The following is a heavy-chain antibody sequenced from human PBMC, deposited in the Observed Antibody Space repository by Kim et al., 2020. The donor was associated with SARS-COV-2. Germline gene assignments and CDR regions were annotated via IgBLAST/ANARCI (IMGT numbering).Heavy chain of an antibody. CDR2: IIPIFGTA. D-gene: IGHD3-22*01. CDR1: GDTFSSYA. V-gene: IGHV1-69*13. CDR3: ARDRYYDSSGLFDY. J-gene: IGHJ4*02. Sequence: SVKVSCKASGDTFSSYAISWVRQAPGQGLEWMGGIIPIFGTANYAQKFQGRVTITADESTSTAYMELSSLRSEDTAVYYCARDRYYDSSGLFDYWGQGTLVTVSS.